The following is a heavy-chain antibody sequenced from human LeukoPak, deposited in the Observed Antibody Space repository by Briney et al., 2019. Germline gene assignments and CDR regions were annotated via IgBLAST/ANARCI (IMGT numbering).Heavy chain of an antibody. CDR1: GGSIRGYY. Sequence: SETLSLTCTVSGGSIRGYYWSWIRQPPGKRLEWIAYIYNSVTTNYNPSLKSRLTISVDTSENQISLKLSSVTAADTAVYYCARAELSREYCGGDCYLNAFDIWGQGTMVTVSS. J-gene: IGHJ3*02. V-gene: IGHV4-59*08. CDR2: IYNSVTT. CDR3: ARAELSREYCGGDCYLNAFDI. D-gene: IGHD2-21*01.